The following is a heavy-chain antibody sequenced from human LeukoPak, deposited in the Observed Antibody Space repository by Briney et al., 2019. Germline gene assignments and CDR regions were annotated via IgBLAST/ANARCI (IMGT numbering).Heavy chain of an antibody. CDR1: GFAFSSYW. CDR2: IKQDGSEK. D-gene: IGHD2-2*01. CDR3: ARGIVVPAAPLRRIYYYYGMDV. V-gene: IGHV3-7*01. J-gene: IGHJ6*02. Sequence: GGSLRLSCAASGFAFSSYWMSWVRQAPGKGLEWVANIKQDGSEKYYVDSVKGRFTISRDNAKSSLYLQMNSLRAEDTAVYYCARGIVVPAAPLRRIYYYYGMDVWGQGTTVTVSS.